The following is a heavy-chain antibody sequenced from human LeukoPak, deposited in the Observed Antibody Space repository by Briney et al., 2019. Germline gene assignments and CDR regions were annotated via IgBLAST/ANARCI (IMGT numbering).Heavy chain of an antibody. CDR1: GFTFSSYS. CDR3: ARDFSFDY. V-gene: IGHV3-21*01. Sequence: GGSLRLPCAASGFTFSSYSMNGAPQPRGRGLESVSSNSSSRSYIYYADSVKGRFTISRDNAKNSMYLQKNSLRAEDTAVYDCARDFSFDYWGQGTLVTVSS. J-gene: IGHJ4*02. CDR2: NSSSRSYI.